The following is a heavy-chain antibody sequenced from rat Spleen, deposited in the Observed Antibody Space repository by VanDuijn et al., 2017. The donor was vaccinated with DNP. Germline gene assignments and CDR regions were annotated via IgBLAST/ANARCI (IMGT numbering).Heavy chain of an antibody. CDR1: TFDFSSYT. D-gene: IGHD1-11*01. Sequence: EVQLVESGGGLVQPKGSLKLSCTASTFDFSSYTMTWIRQVPGKGLEWVASITSSGGSTYYPDSVKGRFTISRDNAKNTLYLQMNSLRSEDTATYYCARKGTEGSYYWYFDFWGPGTMVTVSS. V-gene: IGHV5-31*01. J-gene: IGHJ1*01. CDR3: ARKGTEGSYYWYFDF. CDR2: ITSSGGST.